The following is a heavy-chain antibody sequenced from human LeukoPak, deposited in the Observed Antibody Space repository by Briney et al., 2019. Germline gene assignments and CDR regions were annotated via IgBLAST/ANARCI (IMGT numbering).Heavy chain of an antibody. J-gene: IGHJ4*02. CDR3: ARGRYYDSSGYKNYFDY. Sequence: SGGSLRLSCAASGFTFSSHWMSWVRQAPGKGLEWVANVKQDGSEKYYVDSVKGRFTISRDNAKNSLYLQMNSLRAEDTAVYYCARGRYYDSSGYKNYFDYWGQGTLVTVSS. V-gene: IGHV3-7*01. CDR1: GFTFSSHW. D-gene: IGHD3-22*01. CDR2: VKQDGSEK.